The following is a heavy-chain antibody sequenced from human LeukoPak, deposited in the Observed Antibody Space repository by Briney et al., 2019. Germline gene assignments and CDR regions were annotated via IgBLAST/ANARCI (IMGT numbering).Heavy chain of an antibody. CDR3: ARHRDYDSSPNDY. CDR1: GGSISTYY. CDR2: IYYSGST. D-gene: IGHD3-22*01. Sequence: SETLSLTCTVSGGSISTYYWSWIRQPPGKGLEWIGYIYYSGSTNYNPSLKSRVTISLDTSKNQFSLKLSSVTPADTAVYYCARHRDYDSSPNDYWGQGTLVTVSS. J-gene: IGHJ4*02. V-gene: IGHV4-59*08.